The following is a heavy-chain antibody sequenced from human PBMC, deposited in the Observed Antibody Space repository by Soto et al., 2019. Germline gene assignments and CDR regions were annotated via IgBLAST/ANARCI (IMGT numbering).Heavy chain of an antibody. Sequence: QVQLQESGPGLVKPSETLSLTCTVSGGSISSYYWSWIRQPPGKGLEWIGYIYYSGSTNYNPSLKSRVPISVDTSKNQFSLKLSSVTAADTAVYYCARHRTAQDAFDIWGQGTMVTVSS. V-gene: IGHV4-59*08. D-gene: IGHD4-17*01. CDR2: IYYSGST. CDR3: ARHRTAQDAFDI. J-gene: IGHJ3*02. CDR1: GGSISSYY.